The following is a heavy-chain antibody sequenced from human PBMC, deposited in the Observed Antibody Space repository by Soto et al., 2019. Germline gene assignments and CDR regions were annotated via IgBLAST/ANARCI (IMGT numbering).Heavy chain of an antibody. CDR2: IYYSGST. CDR3: AREPLYSGSYFDEAFDI. V-gene: IGHV4-61*01. CDR1: GGSVSSGSYY. J-gene: IGHJ3*02. D-gene: IGHD1-26*01. Sequence: QVQLQESGPGLVKPSETLSLTCTVSGGSVSSGSYYWSWIRQPPGKGLEWIGYIYYSGSTNYNPSLKSRVTISVDTSKNQFSLKLSSVTAADTAVYYCAREPLYSGSYFDEAFDIWGQGTMVTVSS.